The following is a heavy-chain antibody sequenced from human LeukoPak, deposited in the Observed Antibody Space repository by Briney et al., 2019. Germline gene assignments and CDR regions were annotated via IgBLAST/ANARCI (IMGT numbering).Heavy chain of an antibody. D-gene: IGHD1-26*01. V-gene: IGHV3-21*01. J-gene: IGHJ4*02. CDR3: ARDLGNAY. CDR1: GFSFSTYA. Sequence: GGSLRLSCAASGFSFSTYAMSWVRQAPGKGLEWVSSISSSSSYIYYADSVKGRFTISRDNAKNSLYLQMNSLRAEDTAVYYCARDLGNAYWGQGTLVTVSS. CDR2: ISSSSSYI.